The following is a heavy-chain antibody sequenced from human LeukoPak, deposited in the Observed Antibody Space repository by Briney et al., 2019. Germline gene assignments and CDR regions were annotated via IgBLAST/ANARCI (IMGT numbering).Heavy chain of an antibody. Sequence: GGSLRLSCAASGFTFSNYATHWVRQAPGKGLEWVAIISYDGPKKYYADSVKGRFTISRDNPKNLLYLQMNSLRVEDTAVYYCARDQWRLFDYWGQGTLVTVSS. J-gene: IGHJ4*02. V-gene: IGHV3-30*03. CDR3: ARDQWRLFDY. D-gene: IGHD2-21*02. CDR1: GFTFSNYA. CDR2: ISYDGPKK.